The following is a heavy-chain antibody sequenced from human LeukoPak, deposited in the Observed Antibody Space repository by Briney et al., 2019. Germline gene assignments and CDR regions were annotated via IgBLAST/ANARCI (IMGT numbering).Heavy chain of an antibody. CDR2: IWYDGSNK. V-gene: IGHV3-33*06. CDR3: AKGSGVTTAYYYYYGMDV. J-gene: IGHJ6*02. CDR1: GFTFNNYG. D-gene: IGHD4-4*01. Sequence: GGSLRLSCAASGFTFNNYGMHWVRQAPGKGLEWVAIIWYDGSNKYYADSVKGRFTVSRDNSKNTLFLQMNSLRAEDTAVYYCAKGSGVTTAYYYYYGMDVWGQGTTVTVSS.